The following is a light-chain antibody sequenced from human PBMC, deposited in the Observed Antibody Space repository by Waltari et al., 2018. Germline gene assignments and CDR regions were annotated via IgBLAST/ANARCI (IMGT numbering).Light chain of an antibody. CDR2: ETT. CDR3: QKYGTLPAT. Sequence: EIVFTQSPGTLSLSPGESATLSCRASKSVRRFLAWYQQKLGQAPRLLIYETTSRATGIPDRFSGSGFGTDFSLIISRLEPEDFAVYYCQKYGTLPATFGQGTKVEIK. CDR1: KSVRRF. J-gene: IGKJ1*01. V-gene: IGKV3-20*01.